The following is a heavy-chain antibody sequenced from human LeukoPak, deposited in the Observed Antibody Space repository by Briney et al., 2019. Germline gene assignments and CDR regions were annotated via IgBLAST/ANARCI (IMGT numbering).Heavy chain of an antibody. D-gene: IGHD4-17*01. CDR3: ARDLYGDYGLGNFDY. CDR2: IKQDGSEK. V-gene: IGHV3-7*01. Sequence: GGSLRLSCAAAGFTFIRYSIGWVGPAPGGGLEWVANIKQDGSEKYYADSVKGRFTISRDNSKNTLYLQMNSLRAEDTAVYYCARDLYGDYGLGNFDYWGQGTLVTVSS. J-gene: IGHJ4*02. CDR1: GFTFIRYS.